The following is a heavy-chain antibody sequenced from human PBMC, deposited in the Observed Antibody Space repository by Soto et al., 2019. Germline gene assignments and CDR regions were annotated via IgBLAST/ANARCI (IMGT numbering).Heavy chain of an antibody. Sequence: EVQLVESGGGLVQPGGSLRLSCAASGFTFSSYSMNWVRQAPGKGLEWVSYISSSSSTIYYADSVKGRFTISRDNAKNSLYLPMNSLRDEDTAVYYCARGADYDSSGSRLNWFDPWGQGTLVTVSS. J-gene: IGHJ5*02. D-gene: IGHD3-22*01. CDR1: GFTFSSYS. CDR3: ARGADYDSSGSRLNWFDP. CDR2: ISSSSSTI. V-gene: IGHV3-48*02.